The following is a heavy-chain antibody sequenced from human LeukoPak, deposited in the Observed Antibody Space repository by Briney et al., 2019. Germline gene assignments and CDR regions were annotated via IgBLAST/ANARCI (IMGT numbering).Heavy chain of an antibody. Sequence: GASVKVSCKASGYTFSGYYIHWVRQAPGQGLEWMGRINPNSGDTNYAQKFQGRVTMTRDTSITTSYMELSRLRSEDTAVYYCARRGSSSSEYFQRWGQGTLVTVSS. CDR3: ARRGSSSSEYFQR. D-gene: IGHD6-6*01. V-gene: IGHV1-2*06. J-gene: IGHJ1*01. CDR1: GYTFSGYY. CDR2: INPNSGDT.